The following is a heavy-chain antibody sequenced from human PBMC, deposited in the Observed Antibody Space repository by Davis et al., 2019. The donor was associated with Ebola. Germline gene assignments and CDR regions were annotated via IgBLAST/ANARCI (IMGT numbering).Heavy chain of an antibody. CDR1: GFTFSSYS. D-gene: IGHD3-22*01. J-gene: IGHJ4*02. CDR2: ISSSSSYI. CDR3: ARETYYYDSSGYYRYYFDY. Sequence: GGSLRLSCAASGFTFSSYSMNWVRQAPGKGLEWVSSISSSSSYIYYADSVKGRFTISRDNAKNSLYLQRNSLRAEDTAVYYCARETYYYDSSGYYRYYFDYWGQGTLVTVSS. V-gene: IGHV3-21*01.